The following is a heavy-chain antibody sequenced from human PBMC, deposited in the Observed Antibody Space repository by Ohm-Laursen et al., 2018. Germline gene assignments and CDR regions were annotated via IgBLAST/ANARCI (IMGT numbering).Heavy chain of an antibody. CDR3: TTTGTTLFGS. D-gene: IGHD1-1*01. J-gene: IGHJ4*02. CDR2: IKSKVDGGTT. Sequence: SLRLSCSASGFTFSNAWMNWVRQAPGKGLEWVGRIKSKVDGGTTDYAAPVKDRFTISRDDSKNTLYLQMNSLKTEDTAFYYCTTTGTTLFGSWGQGTLVTVSS. V-gene: IGHV3-15*01. CDR1: GFTFSNAW.